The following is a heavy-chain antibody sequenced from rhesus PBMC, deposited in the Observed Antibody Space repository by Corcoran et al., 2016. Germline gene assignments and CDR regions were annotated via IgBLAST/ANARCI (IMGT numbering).Heavy chain of an antibody. D-gene: IGHD4-29*01. J-gene: IGHJ4*01. CDR2: INPNGGTT. CDR3: KTVVNYFDY. CDR1: GFTFSDDY. Sequence: EVQLVESGGGLVQPGGALRLSCAASGFTFSDDYMARVRQAPEKGLERVGQINPNGGTTFLMDSVKGLFTTSRDNAKNTSYLQINSLKMEDTAVYYCKTVVNYFDYWGQGVLVTVSS. V-gene: IGHV3-10*01.